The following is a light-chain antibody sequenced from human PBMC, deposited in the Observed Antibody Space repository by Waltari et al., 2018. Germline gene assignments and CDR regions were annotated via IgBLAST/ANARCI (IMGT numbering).Light chain of an antibody. CDR1: SSNIGGNS. CDR2: GNY. Sequence: SVLTQPPSVSGTPGQRVTISCSGSSSNIGGNSLNWYQQLPGTAPKLLIYGNYQRPSGVPDRVSGSKSGTSASLAISGLQSEDEADYYCAAWDDSLNGVVFGGGTKLTV. V-gene: IGLV1-44*01. J-gene: IGLJ2*01. CDR3: AAWDDSLNGVV.